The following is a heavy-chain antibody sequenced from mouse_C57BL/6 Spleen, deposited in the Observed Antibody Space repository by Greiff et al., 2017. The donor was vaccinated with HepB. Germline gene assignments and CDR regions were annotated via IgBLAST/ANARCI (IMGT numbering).Heavy chain of an antibody. D-gene: IGHD1-1*01. V-gene: IGHV1-54*01. CDR1: GYAFTNYL. CDR2: INPGSGGT. CDR3: ARGGYGSSLDY. Sequence: QVQLQQSGAELVRPGTSVKVSCKASGYAFTNYLIEWVKQRPGQGLEWIGVINPGSGGTNYNEKFKGKATLTADKSSSTAYMQLSSLTSEDSAVYCCARGGYGSSLDYWGQGTTLTVSS. J-gene: IGHJ2*01.